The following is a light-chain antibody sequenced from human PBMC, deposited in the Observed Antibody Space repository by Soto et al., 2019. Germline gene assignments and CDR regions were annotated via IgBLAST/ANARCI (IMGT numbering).Light chain of an antibody. CDR3: QHYGSSPRVT. V-gene: IGKV3-20*01. CDR1: QSVDTNY. Sequence: EIVLTQSPGTLSLSPGERATLSCRASQSVDTNYLAWYQQRSGQAPRLLIYGASSSATGIPESFSGSGSETDFTPPISRLEPEDVAVYYCQHYGSSPRVTFGGGTKVEIK. J-gene: IGKJ4*02. CDR2: GAS.